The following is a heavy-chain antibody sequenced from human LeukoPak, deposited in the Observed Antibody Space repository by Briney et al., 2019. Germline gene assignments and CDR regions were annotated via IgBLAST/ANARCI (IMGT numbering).Heavy chain of an antibody. CDR1: GFTFGSYE. CDR3: VKSSSSGWLYYFDY. CDR2: ISSSGNTV. V-gene: IGHV3-48*03. Sequence: GGSLRLSCAASGFTFGSYEMSWARQAPGKGLEWVSYISSSGNTVYYADSVKGRFTISRDSAKNSLYLQMNSLRAEDTAVYYCVKSSSSGWLYYFDYWGQGTLVTVSS. J-gene: IGHJ4*02. D-gene: IGHD6-19*01.